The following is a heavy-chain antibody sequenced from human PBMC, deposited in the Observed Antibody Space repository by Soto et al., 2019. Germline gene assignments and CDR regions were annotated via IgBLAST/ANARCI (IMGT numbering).Heavy chain of an antibody. Sequence: QVQLVQSGAEVKKPESSVRVSCKASGGTFNNYAITWVRQAPGQGLEWMGGTIPMFGTTNYAEKFQGGVTITADESTNTAYMELSSLRSEDTAVYYCTRCGIRYHSIGFSLGIDGMDVWVQGTTVIVSS. CDR3: TRCGIRYHSIGFSLGIDGMDV. D-gene: IGHD3-22*01. CDR2: TIPMFGTT. V-gene: IGHV1-69*12. CDR1: GGTFNNYA. J-gene: IGHJ6*02.